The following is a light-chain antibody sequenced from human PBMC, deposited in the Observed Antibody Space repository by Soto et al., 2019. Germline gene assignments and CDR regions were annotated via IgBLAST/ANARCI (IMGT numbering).Light chain of an antibody. CDR3: SSYTSSSSVI. V-gene: IGLV2-14*03. Sequence: QSALTQPASVSGSPGQSITISCTGTSSDIGGSNYVSWYQLHPGKPPKLMIYDVSMRPSGVSNRFSGSKSGNTASLTISGLQAEDETDYYCSSYTSSSSVIFGGGTKLTVL. J-gene: IGLJ2*01. CDR2: DVS. CDR1: SSDIGGSNY.